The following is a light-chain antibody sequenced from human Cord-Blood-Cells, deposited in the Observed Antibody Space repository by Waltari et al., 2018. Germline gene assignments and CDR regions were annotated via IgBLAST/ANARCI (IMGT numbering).Light chain of an antibody. V-gene: IGLV2-23*02. J-gene: IGLJ1*01. CDR3: CSYAGSSTYV. Sequence: QSALTQPASVSGSPGQSITIACTGNSTDVGRYNLASWYQQHPGKAPKLMIYEVSKRPSGVSNRFSGSKSGNTAYLTISGLQAEDEADYYCCSYAGSSTYVFGTGTKVTVL. CDR2: EVS. CDR1: STDVGRYNL.